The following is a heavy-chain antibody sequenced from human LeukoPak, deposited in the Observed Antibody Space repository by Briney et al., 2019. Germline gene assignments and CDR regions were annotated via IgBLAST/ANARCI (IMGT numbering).Heavy chain of an antibody. CDR1: GGSISSYY. D-gene: IGHD6-19*01. Sequence: SETLSLTCTVSGGSISSYYWSWIRQPPGKGLEWIGYIYYSGSTNYNPSLKSQVTISVDTSKNQFSLKLSSVTAADTAVYYCARHSYSSGPHGWYFDLWGRGTLVTVSS. J-gene: IGHJ2*01. CDR3: ARHSYSSGPHGWYFDL. CDR2: IYYSGST. V-gene: IGHV4-59*01.